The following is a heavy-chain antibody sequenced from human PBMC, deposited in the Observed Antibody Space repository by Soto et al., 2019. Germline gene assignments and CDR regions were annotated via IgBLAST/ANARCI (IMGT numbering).Heavy chain of an antibody. CDR2: ISSSGSTI. D-gene: IGHD6-13*01. V-gene: IGHV3-11*01. J-gene: IGHJ3*02. CDR1: GFTFSDYY. Sequence: GESLKISCAASGFTFSDYYMSWIRQAPGKGLEWVSYISSSGSTIYYADSVKGRFTISRDNAKNSLYLQMNSLRAEDTAVYYCAREWQQGAFDIWGQGTMVTVSS. CDR3: AREWQQGAFDI.